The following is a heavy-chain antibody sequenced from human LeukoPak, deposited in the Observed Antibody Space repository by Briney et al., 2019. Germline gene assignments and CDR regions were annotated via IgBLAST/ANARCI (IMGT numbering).Heavy chain of an antibody. CDR2: ISSSSSYT. V-gene: IGHV3-11*06. CDR1: GFTFSDYY. Sequence: GGSLRLSCAASGFTFSDYYMSWIRQAPGKGLEWVSYISSSSSYTNYADSVKGRFTISRDNAKNSQYLQMNSLRAEDTAVYYCAREVRYSSSWYPDWGQGTLVTVSS. D-gene: IGHD6-13*01. J-gene: IGHJ4*02. CDR3: AREVRYSSSWYPD.